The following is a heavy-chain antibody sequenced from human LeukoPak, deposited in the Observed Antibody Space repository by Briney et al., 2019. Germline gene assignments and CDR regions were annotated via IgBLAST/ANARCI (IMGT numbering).Heavy chain of an antibody. V-gene: IGHV4-4*02. CDR1: GVSISSSNW. D-gene: IGHD6-13*01. CDR3: ARSQQPAHFDY. J-gene: IGHJ4*02. Sequence: PSETLSLTCAVSGVSISSSNWWHWVRQPPGKGLEWIGEIYHSGSTNYNPSLKSRVTISVDTSKNQFSLKLSSVTAADTAVYYCARSQQPAHFDYWGQGTLVTVSS. CDR2: IYHSGST.